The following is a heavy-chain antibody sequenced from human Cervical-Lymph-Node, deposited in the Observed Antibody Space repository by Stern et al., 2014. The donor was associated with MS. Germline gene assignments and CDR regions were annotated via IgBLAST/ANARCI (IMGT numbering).Heavy chain of an antibody. D-gene: IGHD4-17*01. J-gene: IGHJ5*02. V-gene: IGHV4-30-2*01. CDR2: IYHTGSP. CDR1: GDSISRGGYF. Sequence: QLVESGSGLVKPSQTLSLTCTVSGDSISRGGYFWNWIRQPPGKGLEWIGYIYHTGSPYYSRSLKSRVTILLDRSKNQFSLRLTSVTAADTAFYFCAGEPYANNWLDPWGQGILVTVAS. CDR3: AGEPYANNWLDP.